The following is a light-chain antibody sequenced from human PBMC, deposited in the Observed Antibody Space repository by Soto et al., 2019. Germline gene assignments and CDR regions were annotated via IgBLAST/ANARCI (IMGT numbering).Light chain of an antibody. V-gene: IGKV1-5*03. J-gene: IGKJ1*01. CDR1: QTISSW. CDR3: QQYNTYWT. Sequence: DIQMTQSPSTLSASVGDRVTITCRASQTISSWLAWYQAKPGKAPKLLIYKASNLGSGVPSRFSGCGSGTEFTLTISSLQPDDFATYYCQQYNTYWTFGQGTKVEIK. CDR2: KAS.